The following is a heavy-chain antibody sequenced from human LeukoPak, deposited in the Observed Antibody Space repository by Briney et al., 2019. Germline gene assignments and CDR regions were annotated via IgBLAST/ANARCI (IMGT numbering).Heavy chain of an antibody. CDR3: ARGHYGSGSYYPFDY. CDR1: GFIFSQYS. V-gene: IGHV3-48*01. CDR2: IRSSSET. Sequence: GGSLRLSCAASGFIFSQYSMNWVRQAPGKGLEWVSHIRSSSETFYADSVKGRFTISRDNARNSLYLQMNNLRGEDTAIYYCARGHYGSGSYYPFDYWGQGTLVTVSS. D-gene: IGHD3-10*01. J-gene: IGHJ4*02.